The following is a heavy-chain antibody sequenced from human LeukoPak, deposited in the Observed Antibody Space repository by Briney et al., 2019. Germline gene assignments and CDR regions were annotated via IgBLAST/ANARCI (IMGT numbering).Heavy chain of an antibody. CDR1: GFTFSSYG. D-gene: IGHD5-24*01. V-gene: IGHV3-30*02. Sequence: GGSLRLSCAASGFTFSSYGMHWVRQAPGKGLEWVAFIQYDGSNKYYADSVKGRFTISRDNSKNTLYLQMNSLRAEDTAVYYCAKDPTRDGWEGNWFDPWGQGTLVTVSS. CDR3: AKDPTRDGWEGNWFDP. CDR2: IQYDGSNK. J-gene: IGHJ5*02.